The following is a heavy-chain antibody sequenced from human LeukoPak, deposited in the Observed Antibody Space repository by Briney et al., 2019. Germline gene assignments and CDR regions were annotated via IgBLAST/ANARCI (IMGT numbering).Heavy chain of an antibody. CDR3: AKDPRDIVVVTAISALPYYFDY. Sequence: GGSLSLSGAASGFTFSSYARSWVRQAPGKGREWGSAVSGSGGSTYYADSVKGRFTISRDNSKNTLYLQMNSLRAEDTAVYYCAKDPRDIVVVTAISALPYYFDYWGQGTLVTVSS. CDR2: VSGSGGST. CDR1: GFTFSSYA. D-gene: IGHD2-21*02. V-gene: IGHV3-23*01. J-gene: IGHJ4*02.